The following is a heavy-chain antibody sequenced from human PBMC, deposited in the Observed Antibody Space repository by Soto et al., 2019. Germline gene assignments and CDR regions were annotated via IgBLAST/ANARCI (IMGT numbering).Heavy chain of an antibody. V-gene: IGHV3-30-3*01. D-gene: IGHD6-13*01. CDR2: ISDDGSKK. Sequence: QVQLVESGGGVVHPGRSLRLSCSTSGLTFTRHAMHWVRQVPGKGLEWVAAISDDGSKKHYVDSVKGRFSISRDKSRNTVYLQMNSLRVEDTAVYFCAGERETSSWFLSGFEYWGQGTLVTVSS. J-gene: IGHJ4*02. CDR3: AGERETSSWFLSGFEY. CDR1: GLTFTRHA.